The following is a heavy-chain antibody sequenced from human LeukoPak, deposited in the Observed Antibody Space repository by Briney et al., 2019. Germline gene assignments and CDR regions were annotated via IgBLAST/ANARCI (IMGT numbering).Heavy chain of an antibody. Sequence: GGSLRLSCAASEFTFTNYGMHWVRQAPGKGLEWVAVISYDGSNKHSADSVKGRFTISRDNSRNPLYLQMNSLRAEDTAVYYCAKDIAAATRRDYYYYGLDVWGQGTTVTVSS. CDR2: ISYDGSNK. CDR3: AKDIAAATRRDYYYYGLDV. CDR1: EFTFTNYG. J-gene: IGHJ6*02. V-gene: IGHV3-30*18. D-gene: IGHD2-15*01.